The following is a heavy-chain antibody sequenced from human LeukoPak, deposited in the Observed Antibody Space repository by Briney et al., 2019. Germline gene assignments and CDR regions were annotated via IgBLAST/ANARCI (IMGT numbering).Heavy chain of an antibody. Sequence: SETLSLTCAVYGGSFSGYYWSWIRQPPRKGLEWIGEINHSGSTNYNPSLKSRVTISVDTSKNQFSLKLSSVTAADTAVYYCARRRHSIVVVTARFFDYWGQGTLVTVSS. CDR3: ARRRHSIVVVTARFFDY. J-gene: IGHJ4*02. CDR1: GGSFSGYY. CDR2: INHSGST. V-gene: IGHV4-34*01. D-gene: IGHD2-21*02.